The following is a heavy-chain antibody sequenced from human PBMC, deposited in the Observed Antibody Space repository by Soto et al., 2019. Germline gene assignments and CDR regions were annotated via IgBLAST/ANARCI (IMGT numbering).Heavy chain of an antibody. J-gene: IGHJ3*02. D-gene: IGHD1-1*01. Sequence: GASVKVSCKASGYSFSTYVITWVRQAPGQGLEWMGWINADNGNTDSARRFQGRVTMTTDTSTETVYMDMRSLRSDDTAIYFCASRSRYNWNDDDGFDIWGQGTKVTVSS. V-gene: IGHV1-18*04. CDR1: GYSFSTYV. CDR2: INADNGNT. CDR3: ASRSRYNWNDDDGFDI.